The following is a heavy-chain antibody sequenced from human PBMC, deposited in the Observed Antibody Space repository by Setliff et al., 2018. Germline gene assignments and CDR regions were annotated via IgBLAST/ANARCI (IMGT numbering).Heavy chain of an antibody. Sequence: SETLSLTCTVSGDYISSQYWSWIRQPPGKGLEWIGYISNRGSTDYNPSLKSRVTISEDTSRSQFSLKLTSVTTADTTVYYCALSDHYPFYYDYWGLGTLVTVSS. CDR1: GDYISSQY. CDR3: ALSDHYPFYYDY. J-gene: IGHJ4*02. D-gene: IGHD3-3*01. CDR2: ISNRGST. V-gene: IGHV4-59*11.